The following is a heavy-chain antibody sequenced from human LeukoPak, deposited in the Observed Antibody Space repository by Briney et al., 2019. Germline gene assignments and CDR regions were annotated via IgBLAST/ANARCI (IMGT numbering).Heavy chain of an antibody. J-gene: IGHJ4*02. Sequence: GGSLRLSCAASGFTFSSYGMHWVRQAPGKGLEWVAVIPYDGSNKYYADSVKGRFTISRDNSKNTLYLQMNSLRAEDTAVYYCAKDSAPYDSSGYCLDYWGQGTLVTVSS. D-gene: IGHD3-22*01. CDR1: GFTFSSYG. V-gene: IGHV3-30*18. CDR2: IPYDGSNK. CDR3: AKDSAPYDSSGYCLDY.